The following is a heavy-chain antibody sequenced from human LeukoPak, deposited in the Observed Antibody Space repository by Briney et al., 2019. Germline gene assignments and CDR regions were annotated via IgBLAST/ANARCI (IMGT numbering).Heavy chain of an antibody. CDR1: GGSISSSNW. CDR3: ARGGGGFDY. D-gene: IGHD3-10*01. V-gene: IGHV4-61*01. J-gene: IGHJ4*02. CDR2: VYYSGST. Sequence: SETLSLTCAVSGGSISSSNWWSWIRQPPGKGLEWIGDVYYSGSTNYNPSLKSRVTISVDTSKNQFSLKLSSVTAADTAVYYCARGGGGFDYWGQGTLVTVSS.